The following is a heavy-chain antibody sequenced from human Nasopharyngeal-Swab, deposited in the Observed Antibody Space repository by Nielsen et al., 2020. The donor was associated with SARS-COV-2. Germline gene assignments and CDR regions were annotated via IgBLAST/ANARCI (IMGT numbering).Heavy chain of an antibody. J-gene: IGHJ4*02. CDR2: IKSKTDGGTI. CDR3: TTGLSGPGY. Sequence: GESLKISCAASGFTFSNAWMSWVRQAPGKGLEWVGRIKSKTDGGTIGYGAPVKDRFTISRDDSKQTLYLQMNSLKTEDTAVYYCTTGLSGPGYWGQGTLVTVSS. CDR1: GFTFSNAW. V-gene: IGHV3-15*01. D-gene: IGHD6-19*01.